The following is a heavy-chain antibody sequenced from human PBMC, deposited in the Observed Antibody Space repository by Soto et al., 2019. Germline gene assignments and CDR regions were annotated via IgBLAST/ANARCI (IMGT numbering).Heavy chain of an antibody. CDR3: ARVASEDIVVVVAATGPFDY. V-gene: IGHV1-18*01. Sequence: QVQLVQSGAEVKKPGASVKVSCKASGYTFTSYGISWVRQAPGQGLEWMGWISAYNGNTNYAQKLQGRVTMTTDTSKSTAYMELRSLRSDDTAVYYCARVASEDIVVVVAATGPFDYWGQGNLVTVSS. D-gene: IGHD2-15*01. CDR2: ISAYNGNT. J-gene: IGHJ4*02. CDR1: GYTFTSYG.